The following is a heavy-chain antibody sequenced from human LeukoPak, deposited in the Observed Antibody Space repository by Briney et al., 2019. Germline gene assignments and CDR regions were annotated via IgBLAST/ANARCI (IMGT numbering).Heavy chain of an antibody. CDR2: ISSSGHIT. CDR3: ARDPAPQGTLDI. V-gene: IGHV3-48*03. CDR1: GFTFGSYQ. J-gene: IGHJ4*02. Sequence: PGGSLRLSCTVSGFTFGSYQMNGTRQAPGTGLEWLAYISSSGHITYYADSVKGRFAVSRDNAKNSLYLQMDSLRADDTGIYYCARDPAPQGTLDIWGQGTQVIVSS. D-gene: IGHD3-9*01.